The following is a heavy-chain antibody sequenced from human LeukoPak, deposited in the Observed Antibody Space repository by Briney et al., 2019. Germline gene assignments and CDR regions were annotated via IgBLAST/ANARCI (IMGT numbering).Heavy chain of an antibody. J-gene: IGHJ6*03. V-gene: IGHV4-61*01. CDR3: ARETSQKGAHYMDV. CDR1: GGSISTSNYY. CDR2: IYYSGST. D-gene: IGHD3-16*01. Sequence: SETLSLTCTVSGGSISTSNYYWSWIRQPPGKGLKWIGYIYYSGSTSYSPSLRSRVTISVDTSKNQFSLKLSSVTAADTAVYYCARETSQKGAHYMDVWGKGTTVTISS.